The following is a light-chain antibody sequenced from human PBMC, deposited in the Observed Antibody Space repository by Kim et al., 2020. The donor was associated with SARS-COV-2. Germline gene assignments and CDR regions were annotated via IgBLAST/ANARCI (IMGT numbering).Light chain of an antibody. V-gene: IGLV2-11*01. CDR3: WLYAGSWV. Sequence: SPGPSVTISCTETSSDVGGYNYVSWYQQHPGKAPKLMIYDVSKRPSGVPDRFSGSKSGNTASLTISGLQAEDEADYYCWLYAGSWVFGGGTQLTVL. CDR2: DVS. J-gene: IGLJ3*02. CDR1: SSDVGGYNY.